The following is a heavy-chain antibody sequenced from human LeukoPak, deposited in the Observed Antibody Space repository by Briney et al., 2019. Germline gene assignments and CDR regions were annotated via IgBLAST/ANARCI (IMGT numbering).Heavy chain of an antibody. CDR1: GFTFSSYA. V-gene: IGHV3-23*01. CDR2: ISGSGGST. J-gene: IGHJ4*02. CDR3: VKAAGTVTANYLDY. Sequence: GGSLRLSCAASGFTFSSYAMSWVRQAPGKGLEWVSAISGSGGSTYYADSVKGRFTISRDISKNTLYLNMNSLRVEDTAVYYCVKAAGTVTANYLDYWGQGTLVTVSS. D-gene: IGHD3-16*02.